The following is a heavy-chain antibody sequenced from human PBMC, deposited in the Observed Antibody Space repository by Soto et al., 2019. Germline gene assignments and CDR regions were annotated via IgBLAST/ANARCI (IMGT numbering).Heavy chain of an antibody. CDR3: AKAGPVLQAVAPGDYYYYGLDV. J-gene: IGHJ6*02. CDR2: ISSNSIST. CDR1: GFTFSSYA. V-gene: IGHV3-23*01. D-gene: IGHD6-19*01. Sequence: GGSLRLSCAASGFTFSSYAMTWVRQAPGKGLEWVSTISSNSISTYYADSVKGRFTISRDNSVNTLFLQMKSLTAEDTALYYCAKAGPVLQAVAPGDYYYYGLDVWGQGPTVTVYS.